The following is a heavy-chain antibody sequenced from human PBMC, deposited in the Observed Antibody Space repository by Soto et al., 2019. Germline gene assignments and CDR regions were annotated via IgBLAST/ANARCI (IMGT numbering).Heavy chain of an antibody. CDR1: GFTFNSYS. J-gene: IGHJ4*02. CDR2: ISGSSTTI. D-gene: IGHD1-7*01. V-gene: IGHV3-48*02. CDR3: ARSGTRTPPHGY. Sequence: EVQLVESGGGLVQPGGSLRLSCAASGFTFNSYSMNWVRQAPGKGLEWVSYISGSSTTIYYADSLKGRFTISRDNAKNSLYLQMNSLRDEDTAVYYCARSGTRTPPHGYWGQGTLVTVSS.